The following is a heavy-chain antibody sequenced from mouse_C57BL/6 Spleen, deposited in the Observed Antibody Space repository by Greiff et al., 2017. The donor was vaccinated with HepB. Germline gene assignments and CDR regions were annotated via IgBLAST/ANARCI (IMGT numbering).Heavy chain of an antibody. CDR1: GYSITSGYD. V-gene: IGHV3-1*01. D-gene: IGHD2-4*01. CDR2: ISYSGST. Sequence: EVKLEESGPGMVKPSQSLSLTCTVTGYSITSGYDWHWIRHFPGNKLEWMGYISYSGSTNYNPSLKSRISITHDTSKNHFFLKLNSVTTEDTATYYCARGDYDYDETWFAYWGQGTLVTVSA. J-gene: IGHJ3*01. CDR3: ARGDYDYDETWFAY.